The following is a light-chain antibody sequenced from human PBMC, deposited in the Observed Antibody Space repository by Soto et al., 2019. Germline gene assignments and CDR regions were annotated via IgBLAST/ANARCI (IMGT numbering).Light chain of an antibody. CDR3: AAWDDSLSGKV. CDR1: SSNIGSNY. CDR2: RNK. V-gene: IGLV1-47*01. Sequence: QSVLTQPPSASGTPGHRVTISCSGSSSNIGSNYVYWYQQLPGTAPKLLVYRNKQRPSGVPDRFSGSKSGTSASLAISGLRSEDEADYYCAAWDDSLSGKVFGTGTKVTVL. J-gene: IGLJ1*01.